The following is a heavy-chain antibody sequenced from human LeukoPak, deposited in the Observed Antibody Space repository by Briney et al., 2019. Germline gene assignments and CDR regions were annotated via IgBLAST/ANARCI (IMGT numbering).Heavy chain of an antibody. CDR2: ISSSSSYI. CDR1: GFTFSSYS. Sequence: GGSLRLSCAASGFTFSSYSMNWVRQAPGKGLEWVSSISSSSSYIYYADSVKGRFTISRDNAKNSLYLQMNSLRVEDTAVYYCARGGDYDSGGYTFHIWSQGTMVTVSS. V-gene: IGHV3-21*04. CDR3: ARGGDYDSGGYTFHI. J-gene: IGHJ3*02. D-gene: IGHD3-22*01.